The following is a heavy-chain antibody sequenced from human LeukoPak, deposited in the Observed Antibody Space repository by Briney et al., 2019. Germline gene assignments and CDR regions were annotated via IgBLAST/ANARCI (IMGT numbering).Heavy chain of an antibody. D-gene: IGHD3-22*01. V-gene: IGHV3-7*03. Sequence: GGSLRLSCEGSAFIFSGHWMNWVRQTPGKGLEWVASIKEDGSERQYVDSVKGRFSISRDNTKGSLFLQLNSLRAEDTAVYYCARDGSGYYYADWGQGTLVTVSS. CDR1: AFIFSGHW. J-gene: IGHJ4*02. CDR2: IKEDGSER. CDR3: ARDGSGYYYAD.